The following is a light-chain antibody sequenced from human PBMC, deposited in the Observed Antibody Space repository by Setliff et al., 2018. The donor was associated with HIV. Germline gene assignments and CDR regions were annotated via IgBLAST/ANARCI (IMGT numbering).Light chain of an antibody. CDR1: SNDVGRYDL. CDR2: QAT. Sequence: QSALTQPASVSGSPGQSITISGTGTSNDVGRYDLVSWYQQHPARAPKLIIYQATRRPSGVSNRFSGSKSGNVASLTISGLQAEDEADYYCCSNTGSNTFVFGTGTKVTVL. V-gene: IGLV2-23*01. CDR3: CSNTGSNTFV. J-gene: IGLJ1*01.